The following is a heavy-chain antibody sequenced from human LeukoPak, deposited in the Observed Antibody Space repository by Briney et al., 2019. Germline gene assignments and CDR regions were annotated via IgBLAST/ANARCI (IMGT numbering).Heavy chain of an antibody. CDR2: ISYDGSNK. D-gene: IGHD3-9*01. J-gene: IGHJ4*02. Sequence: GGSLRLSCAASGFTFSSYGMHWVRQAPGKGLEWVAVISYDGSNKYYADSVKGRFTISRDNSKNTLYLQMDSLRAEDTAVYYCAKDGDILTGLLDYWGQGTLVTVSS. CDR1: GFTFSSYG. CDR3: AKDGDILTGLLDY. V-gene: IGHV3-30*18.